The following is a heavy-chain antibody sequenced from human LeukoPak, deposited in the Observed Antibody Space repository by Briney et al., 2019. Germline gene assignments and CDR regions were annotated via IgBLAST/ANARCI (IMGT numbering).Heavy chain of an antibody. J-gene: IGHJ4*02. CDR1: GGSISNYY. Sequence: SETLSLTCTVSGGSISNYYWSWVRQPPGKGLGGIGYIYYSGSTNYNPPLRSRVTISVDTSKSQFSLNLRFVTAADTAVYYCARHRYSGSFSFDYWGQGTLVTVSS. CDR3: ARHRYSGSFSFDY. D-gene: IGHD1-26*01. CDR2: IYYSGST. V-gene: IGHV4-59*08.